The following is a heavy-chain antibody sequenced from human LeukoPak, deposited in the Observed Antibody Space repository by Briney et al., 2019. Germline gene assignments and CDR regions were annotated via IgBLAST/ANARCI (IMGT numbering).Heavy chain of an antibody. CDR3: ARGTVQWLTH. J-gene: IGHJ4*02. CDR1: GFTFSSYA. CDR2: ISYDGSNK. V-gene: IGHV3-30*04. Sequence: PGGSLRLSCAASGFTFSSYAMHWVRQAPGKGLEWVAVISYDGSNKYYADSVKGRFTIPRDDSKNTLYLQMNSLRAEDTAVYYCARGTVQWLTHWGQGTLVTVSS. D-gene: IGHD6-19*01.